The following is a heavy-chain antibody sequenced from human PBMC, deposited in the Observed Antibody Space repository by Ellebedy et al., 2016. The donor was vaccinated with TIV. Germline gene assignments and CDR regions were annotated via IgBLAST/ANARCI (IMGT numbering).Heavy chain of an antibody. CDR1: GCSISTFNC. D-gene: IGHD1-7*01. V-gene: IGHV4-4*02. J-gene: IGHJ4*02. CDR2: ISNSGST. Sequence: MPSETLSLTCAVSGCSISTFNCWSWVRQPPGNGLELIGEISNSGSTNYNPSLKSRVTISVDKSKNQFSLKLSSVTAADTAVYYCARAPELQFPPFDYWGQGTLVTVSS. CDR3: ARAPELQFPPFDY.